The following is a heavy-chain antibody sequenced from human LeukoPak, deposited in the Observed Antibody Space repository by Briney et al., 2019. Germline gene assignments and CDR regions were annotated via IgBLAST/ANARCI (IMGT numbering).Heavy chain of an antibody. D-gene: IGHD3-22*01. CDR3: ASDFPDSSGYYYYFDY. J-gene: IGHJ4*02. CDR2: IYFSGST. CDR1: GGSISNYY. V-gene: IGHV4-59*01. Sequence: SETLSLTCTVSGGSISNYYWSWIRQPPGKGLEWIGYIYFSGSTNYNPSLKSRVTISVDTSKNQFSLKLSSVTAADTAVYYCASDFPDSSGYYYYFDYWGQGTLVTVSS.